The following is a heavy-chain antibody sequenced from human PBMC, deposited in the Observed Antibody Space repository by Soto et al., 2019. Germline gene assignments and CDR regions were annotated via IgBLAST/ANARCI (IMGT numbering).Heavy chain of an antibody. J-gene: IGHJ3*02. D-gene: IGHD1-7*01. Sequence: QLQLQESGPGLVKPSETLSLTCTVSGGSISSSGYYWGWIRQPPGKGLEWVGSVYYSGSTYFNPSLKSRVTISIDTSNNQFSLKLSSVTAADTAVYYCARHGLTVTAYAFDIWGQGTMVTVSS. V-gene: IGHV4-39*01. CDR1: GGSISSSGYY. CDR2: VYYSGST. CDR3: ARHGLTVTAYAFDI.